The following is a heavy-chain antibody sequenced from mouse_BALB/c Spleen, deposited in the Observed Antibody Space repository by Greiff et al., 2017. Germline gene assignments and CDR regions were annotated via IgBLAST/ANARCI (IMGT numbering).Heavy chain of an antibody. CDR1: GFTFSSYT. CDR2: ISSGGGNT. J-gene: IGHJ2*01. Sequence: EVMLVESGGGLVKPGGSLKLSCAASGFTFSSYTMSWVRQTPEKRLEWVATISSGGGNTYYPDSVKGRFTISRDNAKNNLYLQMSSLRSEDTALYYCARYGNYAFDYWGQGTTLTVSS. CDR3: ARYGNYAFDY. D-gene: IGHD2-1*01. V-gene: IGHV5-9*03.